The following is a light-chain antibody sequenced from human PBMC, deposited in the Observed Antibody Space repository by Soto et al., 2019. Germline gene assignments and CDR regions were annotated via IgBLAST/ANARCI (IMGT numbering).Light chain of an antibody. V-gene: IGLV1-40*01. J-gene: IGLJ2*01. CDR2: GNS. CDR3: QSYDASLSGDVV. Sequence: QSVLTQPPSVSGAPGQRVTISCTGSRSNIGAGYDVHWYQQIPGAAPKLLIYGNSNRPSRVPDRFSGSKSGTSASLAITGLQAEDEADYYCQSYDASLSGDVVFGGGTKLTVL. CDR1: RSNIGAGYD.